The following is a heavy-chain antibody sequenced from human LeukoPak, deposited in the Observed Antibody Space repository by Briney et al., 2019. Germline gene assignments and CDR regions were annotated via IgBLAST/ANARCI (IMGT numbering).Heavy chain of an antibody. CDR2: NIPIFGTA. J-gene: IGHJ4*02. V-gene: IGHV1-69*13. D-gene: IGHD3-22*01. Sequence: SVKVSCKASGGTFSSYAISWVRQAPGQGLEWMGGNIPIFGTANYAQKFQGRVTITADESTSTAYMELSSLRSEDTAVYYCARDREYYDSSGYLDYWGQGTLVTVSS. CDR1: GGTFSSYA. CDR3: ARDREYYDSSGYLDY.